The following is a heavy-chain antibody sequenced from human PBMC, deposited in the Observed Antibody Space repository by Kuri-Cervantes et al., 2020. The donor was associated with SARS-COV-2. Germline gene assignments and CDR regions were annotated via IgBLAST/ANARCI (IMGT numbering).Heavy chain of an antibody. D-gene: IGHD3/OR15-3a*01. J-gene: IGHJ4*01. Sequence: GSLRLSCTVSGVSITHHYWSWMRQPPGKGLEWIGYVHNSGSTSFSPSLRSRVTMSIDTSMSQFSLKLYSVTAADTAIYYCAGASFGLVGACDYWGHGTLVTVSS. V-gene: IGHV4-59*11. CDR2: VHNSGST. CDR1: GVSITHHY. CDR3: AGASFGLVGACDY.